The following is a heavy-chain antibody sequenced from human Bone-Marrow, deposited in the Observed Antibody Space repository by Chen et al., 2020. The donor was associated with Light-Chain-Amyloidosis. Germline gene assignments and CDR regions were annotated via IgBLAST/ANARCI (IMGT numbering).Heavy chain of an antibody. V-gene: IGHV3-53*02. CDR1: GFIVSDIS. J-gene: IGHJ4*02. D-gene: IGHD5-12*01. CDR3: TRGSRAAGGSGLGYFDY. Sequence: EVQLVETGGGLLQPGGSLRLSCAASGFIVSDISMNWVRQAPGKGPEWVAVIYNDADGSRHYSDSVRGRFAISSDNSKNTVYLQMDSLRAEDTAIYYCTRGSRAAGGSGLGYFDYWGQGVLVTVSS. CDR2: IYNDADGSR.